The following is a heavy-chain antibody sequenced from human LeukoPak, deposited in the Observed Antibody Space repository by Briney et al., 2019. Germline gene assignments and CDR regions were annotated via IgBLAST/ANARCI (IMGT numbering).Heavy chain of an antibody. J-gene: IGHJ4*02. CDR1: GFTFSSYS. CDR2: ISSSSSTI. V-gene: IGHV3-48*01. D-gene: IGHD3-22*01. CDR3: ARDRPYYDSSGYYPNYFDY. Sequence: GGSLRLSCAASGFTFSSYSMNWVRQAPGKGLEWVSYISSSSSTIYYADSVKGRFTVSRDNAKNSLYLQMNSLRAEDTAVYYCARDRPYYDSSGYYPNYFDYWGQGTLVTVPS.